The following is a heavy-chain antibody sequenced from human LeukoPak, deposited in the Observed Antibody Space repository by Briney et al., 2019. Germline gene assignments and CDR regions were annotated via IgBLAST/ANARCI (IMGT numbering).Heavy chain of an antibody. Sequence: GGSLRLSCAASGFTVSSNYMSWVRQAPGKGLEWVSVIYSGGSTYYADSVKGRFTISRDNSKNTLYLQMNSLRPEDTAIYYCAREGYYGSGSPPSLYFDYWGQGTLVTVSS. D-gene: IGHD3-10*01. CDR3: AREGYYGSGSPPSLYFDY. V-gene: IGHV3-53*05. CDR2: IYSGGST. J-gene: IGHJ4*02. CDR1: GFTVSSNY.